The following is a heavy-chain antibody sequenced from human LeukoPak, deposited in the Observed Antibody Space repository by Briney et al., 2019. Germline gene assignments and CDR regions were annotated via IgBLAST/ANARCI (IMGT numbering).Heavy chain of an antibody. CDR1: GYTFTSYA. V-gene: IGHV1-3*01. D-gene: IGHD6-19*01. Sequence: ASVKVSCKASGYTFTSYAMHWGREAPGQRLELMGWINAGNGNTKYSQKFQGRVTITRDTSASTAYMELSSLRSEDTAVYYCARQGYSSGWYYFDYWGQGTLVTVSS. J-gene: IGHJ4*02. CDR3: ARQGYSSGWYYFDY. CDR2: INAGNGNT.